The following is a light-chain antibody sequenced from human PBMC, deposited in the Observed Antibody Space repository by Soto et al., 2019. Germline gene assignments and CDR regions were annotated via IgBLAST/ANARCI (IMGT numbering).Light chain of an antibody. Sequence: QSALTQPPSASGSPGQSVTISCTGTSSDVGGYNYVSWYQQHPGKAPKLMIYEVNKRPSGVPDRFSGSKSANTASLTVSGLQAEDEADYYCSSYAGSNNLVFGGGTKLTVL. CDR2: EVN. J-gene: IGLJ3*02. CDR1: SSDVGGYNY. V-gene: IGLV2-8*01. CDR3: SSYAGSNNLV.